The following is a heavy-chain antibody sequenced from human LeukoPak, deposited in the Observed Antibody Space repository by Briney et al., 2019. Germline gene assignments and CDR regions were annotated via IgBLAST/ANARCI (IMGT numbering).Heavy chain of an antibody. D-gene: IGHD1-26*01. V-gene: IGHV3-23*01. CDR3: AKDVLSGTYYYFDQ. J-gene: IGHJ4*02. CDR2: ISGSGSNT. CDR1: GFTFSSYA. Sequence: PGGSLRLSCAASGFTFSSYAMNWVRQARGKGLEWVSGISGSGSNTYYADSVMGRFTISRDNSKNTLYLQMNSLRAEDTAVYYCAKDVLSGTYYYFDQWGQGTLVTVSS.